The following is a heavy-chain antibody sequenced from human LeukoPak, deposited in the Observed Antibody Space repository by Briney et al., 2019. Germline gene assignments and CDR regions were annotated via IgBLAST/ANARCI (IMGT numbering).Heavy chain of an antibody. Sequence: PGGPLTLSCEGSGFSVSTKYMNWVRQAPGKGLEWVSILYSGSTTYYTDSVKGRFTVSRDDSKNTLYLHMNSPGVEDTAVYYCARVGDHYHWYLDVWGRGTLVTVSS. J-gene: IGHJ2*01. CDR1: GFSVSTKY. V-gene: IGHV3-53*01. CDR2: LYSGSTT. CDR3: ARVGDHYHWYLDV. D-gene: IGHD3-10*01.